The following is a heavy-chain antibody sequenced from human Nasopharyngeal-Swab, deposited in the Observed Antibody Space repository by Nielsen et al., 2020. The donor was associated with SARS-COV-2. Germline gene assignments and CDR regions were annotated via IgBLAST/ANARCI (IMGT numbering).Heavy chain of an antibody. CDR1: GFTFSNAW. V-gene: IGHV3-15*07. Sequence: GESLKISCAASGFTFSNAWMNWVRQAPGKGLEWVGRIKSKTDGGTTDYAAPVKGRFTISRDDSKNTLYLQMNSLRAEDTAVYYCAKGNSGSYSYFDYWGQGTLVTVSS. D-gene: IGHD1-26*01. CDR3: AKGNSGSYSYFDY. J-gene: IGHJ4*02. CDR2: IKSKTDGGTT.